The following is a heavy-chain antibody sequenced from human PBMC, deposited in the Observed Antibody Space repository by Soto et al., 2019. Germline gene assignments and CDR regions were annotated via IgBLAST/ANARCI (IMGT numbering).Heavy chain of an antibody. Sequence: ASVKVSCKASGYTFTGYYMHWVRQAPGQGLEWMGWINPNSGGTNYAQKFQGRVTMNRETSISTAYMELSRLRSDETAVYYCARDHCSGGSCYIHHNWFHXGGQATLVTVSX. J-gene: IGHJ5*02. CDR2: INPNSGGT. D-gene: IGHD2-15*01. V-gene: IGHV1-2*02. CDR1: GYTFTGYY. CDR3: ARDHCSGGSCYIHHNWFHX.